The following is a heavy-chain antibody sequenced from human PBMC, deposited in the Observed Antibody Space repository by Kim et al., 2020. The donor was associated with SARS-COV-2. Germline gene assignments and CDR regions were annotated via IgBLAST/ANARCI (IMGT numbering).Heavy chain of an antibody. Sequence: SETLSLTCAVYGGSFSGYYWSWIRQPPGKGLEWIGEINHSGSTNYNPSLKSRVTISVDTSKNQFSLKLSSVTAADTAVYYCARGRAMVRGASDYWGQGTLVTVSS. CDR1: GGSFSGYY. CDR3: ARGRAMVRGASDY. V-gene: IGHV4-34*01. CDR2: INHSGST. D-gene: IGHD3-10*01. J-gene: IGHJ4*02.